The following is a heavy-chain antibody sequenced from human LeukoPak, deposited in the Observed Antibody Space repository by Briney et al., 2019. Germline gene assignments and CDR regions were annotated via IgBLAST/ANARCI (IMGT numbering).Heavy chain of an antibody. V-gene: IGHV4-34*01. Sequence: SETLSLTCAVYGGSFSGYYWSWIRQPPGKGLEWIGEINHSGSTNYNPSLKSRVTISVDTSKNQFSLKLSPVTAADTAVYYCARGHGPPTYYYDSSGYYSGGTFDYWGQGTLVTVSS. CDR3: ARGHGPPTYYYDSSGYYSGGTFDY. CDR2: INHSGST. D-gene: IGHD3-22*01. J-gene: IGHJ4*02. CDR1: GGSFSGYY.